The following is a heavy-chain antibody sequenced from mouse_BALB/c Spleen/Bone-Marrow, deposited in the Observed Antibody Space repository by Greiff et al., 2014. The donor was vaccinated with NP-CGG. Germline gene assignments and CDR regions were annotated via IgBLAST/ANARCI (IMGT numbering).Heavy chain of an antibody. CDR1: GFSLTGYS. D-gene: IGHD2-3*01. CDR2: IWGDGST. Sequence: VQLQESGPGLVAPSQSLSITCTVSGFSLTGYSVNWVRQPPGKGLEWLGMIWGDGSTDYSSALKSRLSISKDNSKSQVFLKMNSLQTDDTARYYCARSDGYYEGFAYWGQGTLVTVSA. V-gene: IGHV2-6-7*01. J-gene: IGHJ3*01. CDR3: ARSDGYYEGFAY.